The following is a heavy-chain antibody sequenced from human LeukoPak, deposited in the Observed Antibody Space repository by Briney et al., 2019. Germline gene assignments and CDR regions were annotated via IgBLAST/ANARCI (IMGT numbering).Heavy chain of an antibody. D-gene: IGHD6-13*01. J-gene: IGHJ4*02. Sequence: PGGSLRLSCEASGFNFSSYGMHWVRQAPGKGLEWVAVLSADGSRKQFADSVKDRFAISRDNSKKTLYLQMNGLRAEDTAVYYCAKGGVSDRGSWYGDYFDYWGQGTLVTVSS. V-gene: IGHV3-30*18. CDR3: AKGGVSDRGSWYGDYFDY. CDR1: GFNFSSYG. CDR2: LSADGSRK.